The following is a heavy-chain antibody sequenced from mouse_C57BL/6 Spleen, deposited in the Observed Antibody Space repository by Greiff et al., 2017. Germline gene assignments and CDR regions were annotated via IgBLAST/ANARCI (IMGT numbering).Heavy chain of an antibody. CDR1: GYSFTGYY. Sequence: EVQLVESGPELVKPGASVKISCKASGYSFTGYYMNWVKQSPEKSLEWIGEINPSTGGTTYNQKFKAKATLTVDKSSSTAYMQLKSLTSEDSAVYYCAHYDYDAWFAYWGQGTLVTVSA. D-gene: IGHD2-4*01. V-gene: IGHV1-42*01. CDR2: INPSTGGT. CDR3: AHYDYDAWFAY. J-gene: IGHJ3*01.